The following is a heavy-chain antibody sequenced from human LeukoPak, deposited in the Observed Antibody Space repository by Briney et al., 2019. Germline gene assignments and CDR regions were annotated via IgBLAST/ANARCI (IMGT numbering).Heavy chain of an antibody. J-gene: IGHJ4*02. D-gene: IGHD6-13*01. CDR3: AREVTAADRNLDY. V-gene: IGHV3-30*03. CDR1: GFTFSSYG. Sequence: GGSLRLSCAASGFTFSSYGMHWVRQAPGKGLEWVAVISYDGSNKYYADSVKGRFTISRDNSKNTLYLQMNSLRAEDTAVYYCAREVTAADRNLDYWGQGTLVTVSS. CDR2: ISYDGSNK.